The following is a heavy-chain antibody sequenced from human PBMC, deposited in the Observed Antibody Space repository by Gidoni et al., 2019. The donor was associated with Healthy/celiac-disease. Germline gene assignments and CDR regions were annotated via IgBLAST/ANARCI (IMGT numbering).Heavy chain of an antibody. CDR1: GGSFSGYY. J-gene: IGHJ4*02. CDR2: INHSGST. Sequence: QVQLQQWGAGLLKPSETLSLTCAVYGGSFSGYYWSWIRKPPGKGLEWIGEINHSGSTNYNPSLKSRVTISVDTSKNQFSLKLSSVTAADTAVYYCARGGITGTAFDYWGQGTLVTVSS. CDR3: ARGGITGTAFDY. V-gene: IGHV4-34*01. D-gene: IGHD1-7*01.